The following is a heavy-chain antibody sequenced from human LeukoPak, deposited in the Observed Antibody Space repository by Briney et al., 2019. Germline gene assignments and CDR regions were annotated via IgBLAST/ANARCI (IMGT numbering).Heavy chain of an antibody. V-gene: IGHV3-23*01. Sequence: GGSLRLSCAASGFTFSSYAMSWVRQAPGKGLEWVSSISGTGGTTYYADSVKGRFTISRDNSKNTLCQQMNSLRAEDTAIYYCASYSRSLEQWGQGTLVTVSS. CDR3: ASYSRSLEQ. D-gene: IGHD2-21*01. J-gene: IGHJ4*02. CDR1: GFTFSSYA. CDR2: ISGTGGTT.